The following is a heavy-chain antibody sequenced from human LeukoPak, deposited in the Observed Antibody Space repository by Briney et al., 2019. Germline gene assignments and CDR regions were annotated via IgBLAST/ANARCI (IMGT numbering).Heavy chain of an antibody. Sequence: GGSLRLSCAASGFTFSSYWMSWVRQAPGKGLEWVANVEQDGSEKYYVESVKGRFTISRDNARNSLYLQMNSLRAEDTAVYYCAIPPLSGTGSSRPLAGMDVWGQGITVTVSS. V-gene: IGHV3-7*02. J-gene: IGHJ6*02. CDR2: VEQDGSEK. CDR3: AIPPLSGTGSSRPLAGMDV. CDR1: GFTFSSYW. D-gene: IGHD3-10*01.